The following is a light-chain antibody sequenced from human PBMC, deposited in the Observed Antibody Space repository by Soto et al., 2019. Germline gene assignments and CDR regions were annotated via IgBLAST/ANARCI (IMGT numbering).Light chain of an antibody. V-gene: IGKV1-27*01. CDR3: QEYYSPPFT. CDR2: AAS. J-gene: IGKJ3*01. Sequence: DIQMTQSPSSLSASVGDRVTITCRASQGISSSLAWYQHKPGKVPELLIYAASTLHSGVPSRFSGSGSGTDFNRTISSLQPEDVATYYCQEYYSPPFTFGPGTKVNFK. CDR1: QGISSS.